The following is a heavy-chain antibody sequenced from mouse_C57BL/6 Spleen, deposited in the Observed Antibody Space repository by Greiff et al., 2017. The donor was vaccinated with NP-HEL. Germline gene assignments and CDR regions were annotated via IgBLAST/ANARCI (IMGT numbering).Heavy chain of an antibody. J-gene: IGHJ2*01. CDR2: IYPRSGNT. CDR3: AREGTTVVS. V-gene: IGHV1-81*01. D-gene: IGHD1-1*01. Sequence: VQLQQSGAELARPGASVKLSCKASGYTFTSYGISWVKQRTGQGLEWIGEIYPRSGNTYYNEKFKGKATLTADKSSSTAYMELRSLTSEDSAVYFCAREGTTVVSWGQGTTLTVSS. CDR1: GYTFTSYG.